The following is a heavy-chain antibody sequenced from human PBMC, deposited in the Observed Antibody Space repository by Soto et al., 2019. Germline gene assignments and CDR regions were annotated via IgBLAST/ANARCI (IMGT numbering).Heavy chain of an antibody. D-gene: IGHD2-2*01. CDR3: AREGVGGTSSNLPWFDP. CDR1: GGSISSYY. V-gene: IGHV4-59*01. J-gene: IGHJ5*02. Sequence: PSETLSLTCPVSGGSISSYYWSWIRQPPGKGLEWIGYIYYSGSTNYNPSLKSRVTISVDTSKNQFSLKLSSVTAADTAVYYCAREGVGGTSSNLPWFDPWGQGTLVTVSS. CDR2: IYYSGST.